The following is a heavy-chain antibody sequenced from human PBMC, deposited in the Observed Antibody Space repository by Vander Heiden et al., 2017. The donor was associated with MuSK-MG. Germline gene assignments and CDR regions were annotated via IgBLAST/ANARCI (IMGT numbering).Heavy chain of an antibody. J-gene: IGHJ3*02. V-gene: IGHV3-23*01. CDR1: GFTFSSIA. CDR2: MSGSGGST. D-gene: IGHD3-10*01. CDR3: AKDPQNSITMVRGVISSI. Sequence: EVQLLESGGGLVQPGGSLRLSSAASGFTFSSIAMSWVSQAPGQGLDGASAMSGSGGSTYYADSVKGRVTISRDNSKNTLYRQMNSLKAEDTAVYYCAKDPQNSITMVRGVISSIWGQGTMVTVSS.